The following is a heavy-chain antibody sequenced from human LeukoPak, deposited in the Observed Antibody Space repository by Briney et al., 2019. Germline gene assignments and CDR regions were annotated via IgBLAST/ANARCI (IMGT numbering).Heavy chain of an antibody. J-gene: IGHJ4*02. CDR2: IYYSGST. D-gene: IGHD3-3*01. CDR3: ARGGYDFWSGYYAHVTYFDY. V-gene: IGHV4-31*03. CDR1: GGSISSGGYY. Sequence: PSETLSLTCTVSGGSISSGGYYWSWIRQHPGKGLEWIRYIYYSGSTYYNPSLKSRVTISVDTSKNQFSLKLSSVTAADTAVYYCARGGYDFWSGYYAHVTYFDYWGQGTLVTVSS.